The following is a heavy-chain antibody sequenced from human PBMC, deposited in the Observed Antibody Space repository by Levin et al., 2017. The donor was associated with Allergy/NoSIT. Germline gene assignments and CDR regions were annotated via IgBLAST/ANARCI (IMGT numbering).Heavy chain of an antibody. Sequence: AASVKVSCKASGGTFSSYAISWVRQAPGQGLEWMGGIIPIFGTANYAQKFQGRVTITADESTSTAYMELSSLRSEDTAVYYCARDSRDDGPPRDIWGQGTMVTVSS. D-gene: IGHD5-24*01. CDR1: GGTFSSYA. J-gene: IGHJ3*02. V-gene: IGHV1-69*13. CDR2: IIPIFGTA. CDR3: ARDSRDDGPPRDI.